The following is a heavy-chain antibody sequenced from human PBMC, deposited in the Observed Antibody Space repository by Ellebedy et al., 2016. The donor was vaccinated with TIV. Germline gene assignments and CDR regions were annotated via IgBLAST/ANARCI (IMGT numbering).Heavy chain of an antibody. Sequence: PGGSLRLSCAVSGFTVSSNYMRWVRQAPGKGLEWVSVIYSDGRTFYADSVKGRFTLSRDNSKNTLHLQMNSQRAEDTAVYYCARAYSSGWNGEGFDYWGQGTLVTVSS. J-gene: IGHJ4*02. CDR3: ARAYSSGWNGEGFDY. CDR1: GFTVSSNY. CDR2: IYSDGRT. V-gene: IGHV3-53*01. D-gene: IGHD6-19*01.